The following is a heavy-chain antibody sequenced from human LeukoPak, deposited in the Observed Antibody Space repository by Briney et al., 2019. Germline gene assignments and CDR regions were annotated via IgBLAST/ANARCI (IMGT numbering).Heavy chain of an antibody. Sequence: GSLRLSCVVSGFTVSSSYMSWVRQAPGKGLEWIGHVYYNGSTNYNPSLKSRVTISVDTSKNQFSLKLTSVTAADTAVYFCARFIGYCSSLSCYPGKSWFDPWGQGSVVTVSS. D-gene: IGHD2-2*01. CDR2: VYYNGST. CDR1: GFTVSSSY. J-gene: IGHJ5*02. V-gene: IGHV4-59*08. CDR3: ARFIGYCSSLSCYPGKSWFDP.